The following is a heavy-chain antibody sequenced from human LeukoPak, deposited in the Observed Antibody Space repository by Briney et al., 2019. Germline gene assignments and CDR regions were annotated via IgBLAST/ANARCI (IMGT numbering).Heavy chain of an antibody. Sequence: PSETLSLTCAVYGGSFSGYYWSWIRQPPGKGLEWIGEINHSGSTNYNPSLKSRVTISVDTSKNQFSLKLSSVTAADTAVYYCARHGAAAGTGIGWSHHYYYYYMDVWGKGTTVTISS. CDR2: INHSGST. J-gene: IGHJ6*03. CDR1: GGSFSGYY. D-gene: IGHD6-13*01. CDR3: ARHGAAAGTGIGWSHHYYYYYMDV. V-gene: IGHV4-34*01.